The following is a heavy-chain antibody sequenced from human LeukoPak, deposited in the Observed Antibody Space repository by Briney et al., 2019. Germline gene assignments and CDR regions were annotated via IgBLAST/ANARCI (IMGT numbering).Heavy chain of an antibody. Sequence: GGSLRLSCAASGFTFSGYDMHWVRQATGKGLEWVSAIGTAGDTYYPGSVKGRFTISRENAKNSLYLQMNSLRVGDTAVYYCARGTSTYYYDSSGHSMDVWGKGTTATVSS. J-gene: IGHJ6*03. CDR3: ARGTSTYYYDSSGHSMDV. CDR2: IGTAGDT. D-gene: IGHD3-22*01. CDR1: GFTFSGYD. V-gene: IGHV3-13*01.